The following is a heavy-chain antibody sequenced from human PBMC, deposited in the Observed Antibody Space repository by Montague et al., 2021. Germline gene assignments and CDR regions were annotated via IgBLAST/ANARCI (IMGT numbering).Heavy chain of an antibody. D-gene: IGHD5-18*01. V-gene: IGHV5-51*01. CDR2: IYPDDPDT. CDR1: GYSFTSYW. J-gene: IGHJ4*02. Sequence: QSGAEVKKPGESLTISCKGSGYSFTSYWIGWVRQMPGKGLEWMGSIYPDDPDTRYSPSFQGQVTISADKSISTAYLQWSSLKASDTAIYYCARSHGRQLYFDYWDQGTLVTVSS. CDR3: ARSHGRQLYFDY.